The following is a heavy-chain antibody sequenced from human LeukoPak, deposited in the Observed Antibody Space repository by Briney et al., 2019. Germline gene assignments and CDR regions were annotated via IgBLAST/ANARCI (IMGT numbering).Heavy chain of an antibody. J-gene: IGHJ1*01. Sequence: SETLSLTCGVSGGFFSHYYWTWIRQPPGRGLEWIGEVSHTGSTNYNPSLKSRVAISVDTPKNQSFLSLSSVTAADTAVYYCARGPDKLGYFNWGQEDWGQGTLVTVSS. V-gene: IGHV4-34*01. CDR2: VSHTGST. CDR3: ARGPDKLGYFNWGQED. D-gene: IGHD7-27*01. CDR1: GGFFSHYY.